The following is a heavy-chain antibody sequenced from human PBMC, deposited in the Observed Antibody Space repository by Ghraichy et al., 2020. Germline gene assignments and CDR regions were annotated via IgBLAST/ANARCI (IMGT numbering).Heavy chain of an antibody. CDR3: AKTRGGVVVVPTPAFDI. CDR2: ISGSGGST. D-gene: IGHD3-22*01. J-gene: IGHJ3*02. Sequence: GGSLRLSCTASGFTFSSYAMSWVRQAPGKGLEWVSGISGSGGSTYYADSVKGRFTISRDNSKNTLHVQMNSLRGEDTAVYYCAKTRGGVVVVPTPAFDIWGQGTVVTVSS. CDR1: GFTFSSYA. V-gene: IGHV3-23*01.